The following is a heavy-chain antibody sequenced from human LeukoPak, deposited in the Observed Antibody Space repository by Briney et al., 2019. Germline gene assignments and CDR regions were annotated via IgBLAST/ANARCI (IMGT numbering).Heavy chain of an antibody. CDR3: AKGSKAVVFTRDHYMDV. V-gene: IGHV3-30*02. D-gene: IGHD3-22*01. J-gene: IGHJ6*03. Sequence: GGSLRLSCAASGCTFSSYGMHWVRQAPGKGLEWVAFIRYDGSGKYYADSVKGRFTISRDNSKSTLYLQMNSLRAEDTAVYYCAKGSKAVVFTRDHYMDVWGKGTTVTFSS. CDR2: IRYDGSGK. CDR1: GCTFSSYG.